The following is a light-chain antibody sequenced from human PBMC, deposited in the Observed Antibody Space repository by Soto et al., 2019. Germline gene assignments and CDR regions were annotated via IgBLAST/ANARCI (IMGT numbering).Light chain of an antibody. CDR1: QSVISY. Sequence: EIVLTQSPATLSLSPGVRATLSCRASQSVISYLAWYQQKPGQAPRLLIYDASNRATGIPARFSGSGSGTDFTLTISSLETEDFGVYYCQQRSNWPPLPFGGGTKVEIK. J-gene: IGKJ4*01. CDR2: DAS. CDR3: QQRSNWPPLP. V-gene: IGKV3-11*01.